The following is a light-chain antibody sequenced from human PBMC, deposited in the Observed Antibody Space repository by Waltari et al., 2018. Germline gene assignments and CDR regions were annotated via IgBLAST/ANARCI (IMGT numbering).Light chain of an antibody. CDR3: QQSNNFPIT. Sequence: DIQMTQSPSYMSASVGDRVTITCRASQGITGWLAWYQQKPGKAPKLLIYAASNLQSGVPSRFSGSGSGTDFTLTISSLQPEDFATYYCQQSNNFPITFGQGTRLEIK. V-gene: IGKV1-12*01. CDR2: AAS. J-gene: IGKJ5*01. CDR1: QGITGW.